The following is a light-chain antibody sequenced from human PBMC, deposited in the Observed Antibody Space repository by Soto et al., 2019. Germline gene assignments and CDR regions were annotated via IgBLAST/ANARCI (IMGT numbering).Light chain of an antibody. CDR3: QQYNGWPPL. CDR2: GAS. CDR1: QSLSSN. V-gene: IGKV3-15*01. J-gene: IGKJ3*01. Sequence: ERVMTQSPATLSVSPGERATLSCRASQSLSSNLAWYQQKPGQAPRLLLYGASTRATGIPARFSGSGSGTEFTLTISSLQSEDFAVYYCQQYNGWPPLFGPGTQVDIK.